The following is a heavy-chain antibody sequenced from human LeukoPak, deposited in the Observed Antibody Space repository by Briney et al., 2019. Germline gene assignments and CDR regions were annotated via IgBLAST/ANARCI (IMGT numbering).Heavy chain of an antibody. J-gene: IGHJ4*02. CDR1: GGSISSGGYY. Sequence: SETLSLTCTVSGGSISSGGYYWSWIRQHPGKGLEWIGYIYYSGSTYYNPSLKSRVTISVDTSKNQFSLKLSSVTAADTAVYYCARVGSMITFGGVGFDYWGQGTLVAVSS. CDR3: ARVGSMITFGGVGFDY. D-gene: IGHD3-16*01. CDR2: IYYSGST. V-gene: IGHV4-31*03.